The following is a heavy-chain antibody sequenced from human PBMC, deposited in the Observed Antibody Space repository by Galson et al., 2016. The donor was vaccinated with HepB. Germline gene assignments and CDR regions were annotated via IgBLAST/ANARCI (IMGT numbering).Heavy chain of an antibody. D-gene: IGHD2-2*01. V-gene: IGHV3-74*01. CDR3: ARAPPLPATVGGYDS. Sequence: SLRLSCAASGITFSSYATHWVRQAPGKGPVWVSRVSTDGRSTNYADSVKGRFTISRDNAKNTLYLEMNSLRAEDTAVYYCARAPPLPATVGGYDSWGQGILVTVSS. CDR2: VSTDGRST. CDR1: GITFSSYA. J-gene: IGHJ4*02.